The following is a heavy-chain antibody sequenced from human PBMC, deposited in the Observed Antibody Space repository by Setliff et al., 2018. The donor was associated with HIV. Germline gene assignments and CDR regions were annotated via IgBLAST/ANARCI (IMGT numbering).Heavy chain of an antibody. D-gene: IGHD6-19*01. Sequence: SVKVSCKASGGTFSRHAFSWVRQAPGQGLEWMGGIIPTFDTANYAQKFQGRVTITADKSTNTVYMGLNSLRSEDTAMYYCARGVHSGGSGWYNWYFDLWGRGTLVTVSS. CDR1: GGTFSRHA. CDR2: IIPTFDTA. V-gene: IGHV1-69*06. J-gene: IGHJ2*01. CDR3: ARGVHSGGSGWYNWYFDL.